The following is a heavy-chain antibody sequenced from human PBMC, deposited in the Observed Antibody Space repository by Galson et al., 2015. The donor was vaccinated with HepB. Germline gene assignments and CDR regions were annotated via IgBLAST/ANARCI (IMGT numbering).Heavy chain of an antibody. D-gene: IGHD3-10*01. CDR1: KFTFDDYA. J-gene: IGHJ4*02. Sequence: SLRLSCAASKFTFDDYAMHWVRQAPGKGLEWVSGISWNSGSIGYADSVKGRFTISKDNAKNSLYLQMNSLRVEDTALYYCAKDTSGGLLGFFDHWGQGTLVTVSS. V-gene: IGHV3-9*01. CDR3: AKDTSGGLLGFFDH. CDR2: ISWNSGSI.